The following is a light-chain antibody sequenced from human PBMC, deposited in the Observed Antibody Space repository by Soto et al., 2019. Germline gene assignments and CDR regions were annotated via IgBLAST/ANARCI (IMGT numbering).Light chain of an antibody. Sequence: AIRMTQSPSSFSASTGDRVTITCRASQGISSYLAWYQQKPGKAPKLLIYAASTLQSGVPSRFSGSGSGTDFSLTSSCLQSEDFATYYCQQSYSYPLTFGQGTRLEIK. J-gene: IGKJ5*01. CDR3: QQSYSYPLT. CDR2: AAS. V-gene: IGKV1-8*01. CDR1: QGISSY.